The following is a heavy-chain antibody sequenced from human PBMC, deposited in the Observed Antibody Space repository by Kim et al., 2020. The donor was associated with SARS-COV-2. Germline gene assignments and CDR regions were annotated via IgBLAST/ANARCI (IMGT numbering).Heavy chain of an antibody. Sequence: AASVKGRFTIYRDNPKNTLYLQMNSLRAEDTAVYYCAKARRGGYYSFDYWGQGTLVTVSS. D-gene: IGHD3-22*01. V-gene: IGHV3-23*01. CDR3: AKARRGGYYSFDY. J-gene: IGHJ4*02.